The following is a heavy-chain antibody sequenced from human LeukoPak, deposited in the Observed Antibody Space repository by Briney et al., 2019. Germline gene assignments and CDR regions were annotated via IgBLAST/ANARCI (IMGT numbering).Heavy chain of an antibody. D-gene: IGHD3-22*01. CDR3: ARVPFTIVVVMVAFDI. CDR2: IYYSGST. J-gene: IGHJ3*02. CDR1: GGSISSSSYY. Sequence: SETLSLTCTVSGGSISSSSYYWGWIRQPPGKGLEWIGSIYYSGSTYYNPSLKSRVTISVDTSKNQFSLKLSSVTAADTAVYYCARVPFTIVVVMVAFDIWGQGTMVTVSS. V-gene: IGHV4-39*01.